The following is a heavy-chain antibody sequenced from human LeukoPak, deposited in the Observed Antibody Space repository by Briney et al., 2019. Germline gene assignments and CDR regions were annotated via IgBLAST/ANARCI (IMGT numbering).Heavy chain of an antibody. J-gene: IGHJ4*02. D-gene: IGHD5-12*01. CDR2: ISWNSGSI. V-gene: IGHV3-9*01. CDR1: GFTFDDYA. Sequence: PGRSLRLSCAASGFTFDDYAMHWLRQAPGKGLEWVSGISWNSGSIGYTDSVEGRFTISRDNAKNTLYLQMNRLRAEDTALYYCAKDKSDIVATITIGYFDYWGQGTLVTVSS. CDR3: AKDKSDIVATITIGYFDY.